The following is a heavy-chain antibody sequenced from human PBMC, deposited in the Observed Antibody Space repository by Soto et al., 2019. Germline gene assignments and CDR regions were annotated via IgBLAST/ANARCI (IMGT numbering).Heavy chain of an antibody. CDR2: IRSKANSYAT. V-gene: IGHV3-73*01. J-gene: IGHJ6*03. CDR3: TRPPRVPASSDMDV. Sequence: GGSLRLSCAASGFTCGGSAMHWVRQAYGKGLEWVGRIRSKANSYATAYAASVKGRFTISRDDSKNTAYLQMNSLKTEDTAVYYCTRPPRVPASSDMDVWGKGTTVTVSS. CDR1: GFTCGGSA. D-gene: IGHD2-2*01.